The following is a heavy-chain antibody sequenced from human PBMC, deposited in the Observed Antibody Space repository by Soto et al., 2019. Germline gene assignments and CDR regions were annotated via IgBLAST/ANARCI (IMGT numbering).Heavy chain of an antibody. CDR1: GGSISSGGYY. V-gene: IGHV4-31*03. CDR2: LYYSGST. CDR3: ARGRSSTSPYPIGY. J-gene: IGHJ4*02. D-gene: IGHD2-2*01. Sequence: QVQLQESGPGLVKPSQTLSLTCTVSGGSISSGGYYWSWIRQHPGKGLEWIGYLYYSGSTYYNPSLQRRVTISVATSKNPFALRLSSVTAADTAVYYCARGRSSTSPYPIGYWGQGTLVTVSS.